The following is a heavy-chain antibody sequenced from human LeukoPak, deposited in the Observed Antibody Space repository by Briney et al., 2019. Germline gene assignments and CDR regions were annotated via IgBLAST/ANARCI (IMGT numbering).Heavy chain of an antibody. CDR2: ISAYNGNT. D-gene: IGHD3-22*01. Sequence: ASVKVSCKASGYTFTSYGISWVRQAAGQGLEWMGWISAYNGNTNYAQKLQGRVTMTTDTSTSTAYMELRSLRSDDTAVYYCAREGDFSYYDSSGYYYWGQGTLVTVSS. V-gene: IGHV1-18*01. J-gene: IGHJ4*02. CDR3: AREGDFSYYDSSGYYY. CDR1: GYTFTSYG.